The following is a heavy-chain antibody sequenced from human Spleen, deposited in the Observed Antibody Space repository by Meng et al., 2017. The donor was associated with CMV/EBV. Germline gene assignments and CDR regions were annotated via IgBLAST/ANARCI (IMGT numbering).Heavy chain of an antibody. Sequence: GSLRLSCAVYGGSFSGYYWSWIRQPPGKGLEWIGEINHSGSTNYNPSLKSRVTISVDTSKNQFSLKLSSVTAADTAVYYCAGSTGGYGMDVWGQGTTVTVSS. V-gene: IGHV4-34*01. J-gene: IGHJ6*02. CDR3: AGSTGGYGMDV. CDR2: INHSGST. CDR1: GGSFSGYY. D-gene: IGHD3-10*01.